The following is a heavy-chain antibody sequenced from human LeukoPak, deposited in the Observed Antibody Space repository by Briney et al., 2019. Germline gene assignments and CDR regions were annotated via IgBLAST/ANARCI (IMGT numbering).Heavy chain of an antibody. CDR1: GGSISGYY. V-gene: IGHV4-59*01. D-gene: IGHD1-26*01. Sequence: SETLSLTCTVSGGSISGYYWSWIRQPPGKGLEWIGYIYYSGSTNYNPSLKSRVTISVDTSKNQFSLKLSSGTAADTAVYYCARGVGASEYYFDYWGQGTLVTVSS. CDR2: IYYSGST. CDR3: ARGVGASEYYFDY. J-gene: IGHJ4*02.